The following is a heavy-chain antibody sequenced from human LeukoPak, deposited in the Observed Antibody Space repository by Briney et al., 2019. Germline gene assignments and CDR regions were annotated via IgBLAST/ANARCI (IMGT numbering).Heavy chain of an antibody. V-gene: IGHV3-53*05. J-gene: IGHJ4*02. CDR2: IYSGGST. CDR3: ARDRCRGGSCYFDY. D-gene: IGHD2-15*01. Sequence: RPGGSLRLSCAASGFTVSSNYMSWVRQAPGKGLEWVSVIYSGGSTYYADSVKGRFTISRDNSKNTLYLQMNSLRAEDTAVYYCARDRCRGGSCYFDYWGQGTLVTVPS. CDR1: GFTVSSNY.